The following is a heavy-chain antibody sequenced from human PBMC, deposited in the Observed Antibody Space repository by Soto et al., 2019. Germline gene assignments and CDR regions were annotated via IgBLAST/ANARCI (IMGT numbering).Heavy chain of an antibody. V-gene: IGHV3-23*01. D-gene: IGHD7-27*01. CDR2: ISASGGST. J-gene: IGHJ4*02. CDR3: AREVSLGSTVDLGY. CDR1: GFTFTIFA. Sequence: PVESLRPSCAASGFTFTIFAMSWVRQPPGKGLEWVSTISASGGSTYYADAVKARFTISRDNSMGTLYLQMKRLRVEDTAIYYCAREVSLGSTVDLGYWGQGTLVPVSS.